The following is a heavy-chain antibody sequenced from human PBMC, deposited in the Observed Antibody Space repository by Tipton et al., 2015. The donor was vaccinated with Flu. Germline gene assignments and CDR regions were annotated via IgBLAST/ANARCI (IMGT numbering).Heavy chain of an antibody. J-gene: IGHJ4*02. D-gene: IGHD5-12*01. Sequence: TLSLTCTVSGGSISNDDLYWSWIRQPPGMGLEWIGEINHTGSTNYNPSLKSRVIISVDTSKNQFSLKVTSLTAADTAVYYCARGSGYANTYLDSWGRGTLVTVSS. V-gene: IGHV4-30-4*01. CDR3: ARGSGYANTYLDS. CDR2: INHTGST. CDR1: GGSISNDDLY.